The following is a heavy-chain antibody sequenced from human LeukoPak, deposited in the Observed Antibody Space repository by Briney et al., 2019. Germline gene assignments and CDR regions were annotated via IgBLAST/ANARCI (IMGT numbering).Heavy chain of an antibody. CDR3: ARGPDIIAGGY. Sequence: GGSLILSCAATGLTVSTNYMSWVRQAPGKGLEWVSVFYNGINTYYADSVKGRFTISRDNAKNSLYLQMNSLRDEDTAVYYCARGPDIIAGGYWGQGTLVTVSS. V-gene: IGHV3-66*01. CDR1: GLTVSTNY. D-gene: IGHD1-14*01. J-gene: IGHJ4*02. CDR2: FYNGINT.